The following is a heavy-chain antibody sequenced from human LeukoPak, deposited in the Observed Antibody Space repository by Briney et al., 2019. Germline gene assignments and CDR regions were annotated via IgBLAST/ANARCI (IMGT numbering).Heavy chain of an antibody. V-gene: IGHV4-31*03. CDR3: ARYCSSTNCYKGGFDP. CDR1: GGSISSGGYY. Sequence: SETLSLTCTVPGGSISSGGYYWSWIRQHPGKGLEWIGYIYYSGSTYSNPSLKSRVTISVDTSKNQFSLDLSSVTAADTAVYYCARYCSSTNCYKGGFDPWGQGTLVTVSS. D-gene: IGHD2-2*02. J-gene: IGHJ5*02. CDR2: IYYSGST.